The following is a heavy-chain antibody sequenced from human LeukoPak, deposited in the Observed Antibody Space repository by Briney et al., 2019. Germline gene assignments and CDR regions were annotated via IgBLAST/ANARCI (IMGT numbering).Heavy chain of an antibody. J-gene: IGHJ3*01. Sequence: ASVKVSCNSSGRTFRNSFIYWVRQAPGQGLEWMGGFMPLLDRRQYAEKFQGRVTKTTDDSTSTAYMELSSLTYEDTAVYYCARDVHTDAFDVWGQGTMVTVSS. CDR1: GRTFRNSF. CDR2: FMPLLDRR. V-gene: IGHV1-69*16. CDR3: ARDVHTDAFDV.